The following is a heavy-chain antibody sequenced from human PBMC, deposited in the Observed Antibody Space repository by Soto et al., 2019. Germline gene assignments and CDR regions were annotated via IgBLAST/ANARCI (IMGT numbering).Heavy chain of an antibody. CDR3: ARDQWELLEVYWFDP. CDR1: GYTFTSYG. Sequence: ASVKVSCKASGYTFTSYGISWVRQAPGQGLEWMGWISAYNGNTNYAQKLQGRVTMTTDTSTSTAYMELRSLRSDDTAVYYCARDQWELLEVYWFDPWGQGTLVTVSS. V-gene: IGHV1-18*01. J-gene: IGHJ5*02. D-gene: IGHD1-26*01. CDR2: ISAYNGNT.